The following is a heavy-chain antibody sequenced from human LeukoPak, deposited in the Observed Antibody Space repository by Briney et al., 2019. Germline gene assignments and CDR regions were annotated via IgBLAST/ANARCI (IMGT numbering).Heavy chain of an antibody. V-gene: IGHV4-39*02. Sequence: SETLSLTCTVSGGSISSSSYYWGWIRQPPGKGLEWIGSIYYSGSTYYNPSLKSRVTISVDTSENQFSLRLSSVTAADTAVYYCARDDYDFWSGFPPFDYWGQGTLVTVSS. D-gene: IGHD3-3*01. CDR2: IYYSGST. CDR3: ARDDYDFWSGFPPFDY. CDR1: GGSISSSSYY. J-gene: IGHJ4*02.